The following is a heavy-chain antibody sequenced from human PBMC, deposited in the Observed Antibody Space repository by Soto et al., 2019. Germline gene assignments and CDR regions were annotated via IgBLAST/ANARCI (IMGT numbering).Heavy chain of an antibody. CDR1: GFTFSSYA. J-gene: IGHJ4*02. CDR2: ISGSGGST. D-gene: IGHD1-7*01. CDR3: AIRGELPISLDY. Sequence: PGGSLRLSCAASGFTFSSYAMSWVRQAPGKGLEWVSAISGSGGSTYYADSVKGRFTISRDNSKNTLYLQMNSLRAEDTAVYYCAIRGELPISLDYWGQGTLVTVSS. V-gene: IGHV3-23*01.